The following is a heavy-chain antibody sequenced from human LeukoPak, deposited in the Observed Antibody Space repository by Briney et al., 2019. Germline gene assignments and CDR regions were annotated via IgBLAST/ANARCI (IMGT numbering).Heavy chain of an antibody. V-gene: IGHV3-33*01. D-gene: IGHD3-10*01. CDR1: GFAFNTYA. J-gene: IGHJ4*02. CDR2: IWHDGSHK. Sequence: QPGRSLRLSCAASGFAFNTYAMHWVRQAPGKGLEWVTLIWHDGSHKFYIDSVRGRFTISRDNSRNTVYLQMNGLRAEDTAVYYCAREIFGSGSHPDYWGQGTLVTVSS. CDR3: AREIFGSGSHPDY.